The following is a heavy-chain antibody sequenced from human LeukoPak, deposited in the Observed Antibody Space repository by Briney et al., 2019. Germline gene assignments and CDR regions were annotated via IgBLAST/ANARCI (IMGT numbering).Heavy chain of an antibody. CDR1: GYTFSVSY. CDR2: INPNNGVT. D-gene: IGHD5-12*01. Sequence: GASVKVSCKASGYTFSVSYIHWVRQAPGRGLEWMGWINPNNGVTNYAQKFQGRVTMTSDTSISTAYMELRSLRSDDTAVYYCARIYSGYDLWGQGTLVTVSS. V-gene: IGHV1-2*02. J-gene: IGHJ5*02. CDR3: ARIYSGYDL.